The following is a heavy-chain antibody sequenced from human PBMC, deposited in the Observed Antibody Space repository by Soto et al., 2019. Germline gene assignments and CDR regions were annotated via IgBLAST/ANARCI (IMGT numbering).Heavy chain of an antibody. V-gene: IGHV4-39*02. J-gene: IGHJ6*03. D-gene: IGHD1-1*01. CDR3: AREKLEPNYYYYYYMDV. CDR1: GGSISSSSYY. CDR2: IYYSGST. Sequence: PSETLSLTCTVSGGSISSSSYYWGWIRQPPGKGLEWIGSIYYSGSTYYNPSLKSRVTISVDTSKNQFSLKLSSVTAADTAVYYCAREKLEPNYYYYYYMDVWGKGTTVTVSS.